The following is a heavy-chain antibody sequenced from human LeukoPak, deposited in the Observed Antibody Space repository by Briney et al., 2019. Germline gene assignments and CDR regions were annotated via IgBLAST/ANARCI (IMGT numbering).Heavy chain of an antibody. CDR1: GYTFIGFY. Sequence: WASVKVSCKASGYTFIGFYIHWVRQAPGQGLEWVGWIDPSSGDTKYARRFQGRVTMTRDTLIRTAYMELSSLTSDDTAVYYCARDGAESGYNRYYYYYYMDVWGGGATVTVS. CDR2: IDPSSGDT. D-gene: IGHD5-24*01. CDR3: ARDGAESGYNRYYYYYYMDV. J-gene: IGHJ6*03. V-gene: IGHV1-2*02.